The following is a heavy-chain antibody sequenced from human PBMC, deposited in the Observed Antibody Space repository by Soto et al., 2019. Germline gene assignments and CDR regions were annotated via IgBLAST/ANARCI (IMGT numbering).Heavy chain of an antibody. D-gene: IGHD2-2*02. V-gene: IGHV1-69*06. Sequence: VASVKVSCKASGGPFSSYAISWERQAPGQGLEWMGGIIPIFGTANYAQKIQGRVTITADKSTSTSYMELSSLRSEDTAVYYCAREGGGYCSSTSCYNGMDVWGQGTTVTAAS. CDR3: AREGGGYCSSTSCYNGMDV. CDR2: IIPIFGTA. J-gene: IGHJ6*02. CDR1: GGPFSSYA.